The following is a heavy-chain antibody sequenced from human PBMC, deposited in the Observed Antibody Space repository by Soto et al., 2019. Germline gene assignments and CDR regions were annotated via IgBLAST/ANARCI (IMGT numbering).Heavy chain of an antibody. CDR2: IYPGDSDT. J-gene: IGHJ4*02. CDR1: GYTFIYSW. V-gene: IGHV5-51*01. Sequence: PGESIKISCPGAGYTFIYSWIAWVRHMLGVGLEWVGIIYPGDSDTRCSPSFQGQVTISSHSSINTAYLQWSMLNASDTAMYVCGRRGGFCRIYYFDLWGQGTLVTVSS. D-gene: IGHD3-16*01. CDR3: GRRGGFCRIYYFDL.